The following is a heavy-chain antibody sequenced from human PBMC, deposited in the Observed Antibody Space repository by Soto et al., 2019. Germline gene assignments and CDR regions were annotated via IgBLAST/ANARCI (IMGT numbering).Heavy chain of an antibody. CDR3: ARDGCGWEVYWYFDL. CDR2: IWYDGSNK. CDR1: GFTFSSYG. D-gene: IGHD1-26*01. V-gene: IGHV3-33*01. Sequence: QVQLVESGGGVVQPGRSLRLSCAASGFTFSSYGMHWVRQAPGKGLEWVAVIWYDGSNKYYADSVKGRFTISRDNSKNTLYLQMNSLRAEDTAVYYCARDGCGWEVYWYFDLWGRGTLVTVSS. J-gene: IGHJ2*01.